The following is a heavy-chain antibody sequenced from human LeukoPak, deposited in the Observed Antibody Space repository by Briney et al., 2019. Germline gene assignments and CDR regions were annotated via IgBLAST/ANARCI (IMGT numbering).Heavy chain of an antibody. CDR2: IYSHGST. CDR1: GGSISNYY. V-gene: IGHV4-4*07. CDR3: AREHMVRGVIDR. J-gene: IGHJ4*02. Sequence: PSETLSLTCTVSGGSISNYYWSWIRQPAGKRLGWLGRIYSHGSTNYNPSLESRVTVSVDTSKNQFSLKLSSVTAADTAVYYCAREHMVRGVIDRWGQGALVTVSS. D-gene: IGHD3-10*01.